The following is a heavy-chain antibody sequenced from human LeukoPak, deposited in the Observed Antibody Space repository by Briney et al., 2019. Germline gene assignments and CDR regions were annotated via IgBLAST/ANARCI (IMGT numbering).Heavy chain of an antibody. D-gene: IGHD3-10*01. CDR1: GYTFTNHA. CDR2: IDTANGNT. J-gene: IGHJ5*02. CDR3: ARDGPVRGVIAGNRNWFDP. Sequence: ASVKVSCKASGYTFTNHAMHWVRQAPGQGLEWMGWIDTANGNTKYLQKFQGRVTMTRDTSTSTVYMELSSLRSEDTAVYYCARDGPVRGVIAGNRNWFDPWGQGTLVTVSS. V-gene: IGHV1-3*04.